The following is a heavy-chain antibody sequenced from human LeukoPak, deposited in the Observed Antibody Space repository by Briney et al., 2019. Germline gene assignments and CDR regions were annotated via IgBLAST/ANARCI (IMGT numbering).Heavy chain of an antibody. CDR3: AASSGFDY. D-gene: IGHD6-25*01. V-gene: IGHV3-49*04. Sequence: GGSLILSCTASGFTFGDYAMSWVRQAPGKGLEWVGYIRSRAYGGAAEYAASVKGRFTITRDDSKSIAYLQMSNLNTEDTAVYYCAASSGFDYWGQGTLVTVSS. CDR2: IRSRAYGGAA. CDR1: GFTFGDYA. J-gene: IGHJ4*02.